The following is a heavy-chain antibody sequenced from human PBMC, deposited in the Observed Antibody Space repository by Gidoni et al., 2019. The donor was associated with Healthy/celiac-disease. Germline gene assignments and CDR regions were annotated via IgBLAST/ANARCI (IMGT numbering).Heavy chain of an antibody. CDR3: AREQVRGVRIHTHYFDY. CDR2: INHSGST. V-gene: IGHV4-34*01. Sequence: QVQLQQWRAGLLKPSETLSLTCSVYGVSFSGYYWSWIRQPPGKGLEWIVEINHSGSTNYNPSRKSRVTRSVDTSKNQFFLKLSAVTAADTAVYYCAREQVRGVRIHTHYFDYWGQGTLGTVSS. J-gene: IGHJ4*02. CDR1: GVSFSGYY. D-gene: IGHD3-10*01.